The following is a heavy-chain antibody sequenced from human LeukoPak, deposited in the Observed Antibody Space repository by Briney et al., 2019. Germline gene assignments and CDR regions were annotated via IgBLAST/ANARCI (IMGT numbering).Heavy chain of an antibody. D-gene: IGHD2-2*01. V-gene: IGHV3-74*01. CDR3: ARETKVVPAAPFDY. J-gene: IGHJ4*02. Sequence: GSLRLSCAASGFTFSSYWMHWVRQAPGKGLVWVSRINSDGSSTSYADSVKGRFTISRDNAKNTLYLQMNSLRAEDTAVYYCARETKVVPAAPFDYWGQGTLVTVSS. CDR1: GFTFSSYW. CDR2: INSDGSST.